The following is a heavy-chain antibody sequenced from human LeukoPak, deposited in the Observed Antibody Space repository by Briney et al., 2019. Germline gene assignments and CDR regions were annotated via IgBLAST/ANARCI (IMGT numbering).Heavy chain of an antibody. J-gene: IGHJ6*03. Sequence: PGGSLRLSCAASTFIFKSYWMNWVRQAPGKGLEWVASIKEDGTEKHYVDALKGRFTISRDNARSSLYLEMNSLRAEDTAVYYCARGSPPRSELRFLERQRKNHYMDVWGEGTTVTVSS. CDR2: IKEDGTEK. CDR3: ARGSPPRSELRFLERQRKNHYMDV. V-gene: IGHV3-7*01. CDR1: TFIFKSYW. D-gene: IGHD3-3*01.